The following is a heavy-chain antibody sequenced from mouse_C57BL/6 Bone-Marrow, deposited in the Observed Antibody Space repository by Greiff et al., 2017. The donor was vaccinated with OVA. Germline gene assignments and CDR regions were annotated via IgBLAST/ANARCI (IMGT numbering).Heavy chain of an antibody. CDR2: INYDGSST. Sequence: EVQVVESEGGLVQPGSSMKLSCTASGFTFSDYYMAWVRQVPEKGLEWVANINYDGSSTYYLDSLKSRFIISRDNAKNILYLQMSSLKSEDTATYYCARQLRLRHYYAMDYWGQGTSVTVSS. V-gene: IGHV5-16*01. J-gene: IGHJ4*01. CDR3: ARQLRLRHYYAMDY. D-gene: IGHD3-2*02. CDR1: GFTFSDYY.